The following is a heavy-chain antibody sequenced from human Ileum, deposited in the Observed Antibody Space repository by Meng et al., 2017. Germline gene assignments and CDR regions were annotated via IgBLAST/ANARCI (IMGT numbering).Heavy chain of an antibody. CDR1: GGSIRSTSNY. CDR2: IYYSGAT. D-gene: IGHD3-16*01. J-gene: IGHJ4*02. CDR3: ARRVHDGRHYHYFDY. Sequence: QVQLQEPSPGLVKPAETLALACTVAGGSIRSTSNYWDWVRQSPGTRLEWIGSIYYSGATYYNPSLKSRVTMSVDTSKNQFSLRLSSVTAADTAVYFCARRVHDGRHYHYFDYWGQGALVTVSS. V-gene: IGHV4-39*01.